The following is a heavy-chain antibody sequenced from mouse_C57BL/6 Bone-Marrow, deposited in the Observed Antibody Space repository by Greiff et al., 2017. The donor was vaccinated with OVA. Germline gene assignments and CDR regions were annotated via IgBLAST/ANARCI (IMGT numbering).Heavy chain of an antibody. CDR3: ASPPYYTFYAMDY. D-gene: IGHD2-12*01. Sequence: QVQLQQSGAELARPGASVKLSCKASGYTFTSYGISWVKQRTGQGLEWIGEIYPRSGNTYYNEKFKGKATLTADKSSSTAYMELRSLTSEDAAVYFCASPPYYTFYAMDYWGQGTSVTVSS. V-gene: IGHV1-81*01. CDR2: IYPRSGNT. J-gene: IGHJ4*01. CDR1: GYTFTSYG.